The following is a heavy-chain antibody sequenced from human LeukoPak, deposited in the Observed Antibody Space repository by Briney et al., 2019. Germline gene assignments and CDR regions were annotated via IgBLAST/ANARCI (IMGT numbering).Heavy chain of an antibody. CDR1: GYTFISYY. D-gene: IGHD5-18*01. Sequence: ASXKVSCKASGYTFISYYIHWVRQAPGQGREWMGWINPNSGATNYAQKFQGRGTITRDTSISTAYMELRRLKSDDTAVYYCARADLVYGYAVYWGQGTLVTVSS. CDR2: INPNSGAT. CDR3: ARADLVYGYAVY. V-gene: IGHV1-2*02. J-gene: IGHJ4*02.